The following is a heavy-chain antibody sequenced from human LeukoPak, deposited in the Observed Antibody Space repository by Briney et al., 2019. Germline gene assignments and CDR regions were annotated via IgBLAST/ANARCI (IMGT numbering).Heavy chain of an antibody. J-gene: IGHJ4*02. Sequence: GGSLRLSCAASAFSFSNYWMSWVRQAPGKGLEWVANIKQDGSEKYYVDSVKGRFTISRDNAKNSLYLQMRSLRAEDMAVYYCARIAAAGFDYWGQGTLVTVSS. CDR3: ARIAAAGFDY. V-gene: IGHV3-7*03. CDR1: AFSFSNYW. CDR2: IKQDGSEK. D-gene: IGHD6-13*01.